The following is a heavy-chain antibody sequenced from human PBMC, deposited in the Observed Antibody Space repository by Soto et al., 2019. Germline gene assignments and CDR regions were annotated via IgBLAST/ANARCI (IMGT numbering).Heavy chain of an antibody. CDR3: AKEGSKDYYYYYAMDV. V-gene: IGHV4-59*01. Sequence: QVQLQESGPGLVKPSETLSLTCTVSGGSISSYYWSWIRQPPGKGLEWIGYIYYSGSTNYNPSLKSRVTTSVDPSKNQFSMKLSSVTPADTAVYYCAKEGSKDYYYYYAMDVWGQRTTVTVSS. CDR1: GGSISSYY. CDR2: IYYSGST. J-gene: IGHJ6*02.